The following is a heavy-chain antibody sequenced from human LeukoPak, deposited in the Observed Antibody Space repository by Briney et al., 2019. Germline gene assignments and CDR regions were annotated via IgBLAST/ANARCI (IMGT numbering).Heavy chain of an antibody. D-gene: IGHD2-2*01. CDR2: IRGTGGIT. V-gene: IGHV3-23*01. Sequence: GGSLRDSCAASGFTLSNYAMSWVRQAPGKGVEWVSAIRGTGGITYYEESVKRRFTISRDKSKNTMYLQMNSLRVEDTAAYYCAKESGYAPPGWFDPWGQGTLVTVSS. CDR3: AKESGYAPPGWFDP. J-gene: IGHJ5*02. CDR1: GFTLSNYA.